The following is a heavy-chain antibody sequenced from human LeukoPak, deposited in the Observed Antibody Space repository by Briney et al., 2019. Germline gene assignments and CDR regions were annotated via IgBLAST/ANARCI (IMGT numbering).Heavy chain of an antibody. Sequence: PSETLSLTCTVSGGSISSGDYYWSWIRQPPGKGLEWIGYIYYSGSTNYNPSLKSRVTISVDTSKNQFSLKLSSVTAADTAVYYCAGWPRFSGVVTANTFDYWGQGTLVTVSS. V-gene: IGHV4-61*08. CDR1: GGSISSGDYY. CDR2: IYYSGST. D-gene: IGHD2-21*02. J-gene: IGHJ4*02. CDR3: AGWPRFSGVVTANTFDY.